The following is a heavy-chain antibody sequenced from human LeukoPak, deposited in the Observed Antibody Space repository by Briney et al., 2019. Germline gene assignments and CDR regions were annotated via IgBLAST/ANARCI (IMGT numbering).Heavy chain of an antibody. CDR2: VNPKTGNT. D-gene: IGHD6-19*01. CDR3: ARAGFYSGWYVVDF. CDR1: GYTFTNYD. V-gene: IGHV1-8*03. Sequence: ASVRVSCKASGYTFTNYDINWVRQAPGQGLEWMGWVNPKTGNTGYKQKFQARVTITSDTSITTAYMELSSLTSDDTAVYFCARAGFYSGWYVVDFWGHGTLVTVSS. J-gene: IGHJ4*01.